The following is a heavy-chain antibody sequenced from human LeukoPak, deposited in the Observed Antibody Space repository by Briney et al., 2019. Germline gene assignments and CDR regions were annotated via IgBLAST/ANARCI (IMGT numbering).Heavy chain of an antibody. Sequence: PSQTLSLTCTVSGGSISSGGYYWSWIRQHPGKGLEWIGYIYYSGSTYYNPSLKSRVTISVDTSKNQFSLKLSSVTAADTAVYYCARDCTAMGYFDYWGQGTLVTVSS. CDR1: GGSISSGGYY. CDR2: IYYSGST. J-gene: IGHJ4*02. D-gene: IGHD5-18*01. CDR3: ARDCTAMGYFDY. V-gene: IGHV4-31*03.